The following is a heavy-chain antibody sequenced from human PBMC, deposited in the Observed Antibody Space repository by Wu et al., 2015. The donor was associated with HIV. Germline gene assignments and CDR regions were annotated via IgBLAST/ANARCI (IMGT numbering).Heavy chain of an antibody. V-gene: IGHV1-46*01. CDR3: ASPRGLGTNSYHFYGMDV. Sequence: QVQLVQSGAEVKKPGASVKLSCKASGYTFTDYYIHWMRQAPGQGLEWMGIINPSGGSTSHAQKFQGRVTMTRDTSTSTVYMALSSLRSDDTAVYYCASPRGLGTNSYHFYGMDVWGQGTTVTVSS. CDR2: INPSGGST. J-gene: IGHJ6*02. D-gene: IGHD3-16*01. CDR1: GYTFTDYY.